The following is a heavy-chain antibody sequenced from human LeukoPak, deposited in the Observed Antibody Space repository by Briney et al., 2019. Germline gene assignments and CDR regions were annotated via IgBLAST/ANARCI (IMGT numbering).Heavy chain of an antibody. Sequence: GGSLRLSCAASGFTFNTYAMSWVRQAPGKGLECVSSISGSGTATYYADSVKGRFTISRDNSRNTLYLQMNSLRAEDTAVYYCARVVVYDFWSGYYSGYYYYGMDVWGQGTTVTVSS. V-gene: IGHV3-23*01. J-gene: IGHJ6*02. CDR2: ISGSGTAT. CDR1: GFTFNTYA. CDR3: ARVVVYDFWSGYYSGYYYYGMDV. D-gene: IGHD3-3*01.